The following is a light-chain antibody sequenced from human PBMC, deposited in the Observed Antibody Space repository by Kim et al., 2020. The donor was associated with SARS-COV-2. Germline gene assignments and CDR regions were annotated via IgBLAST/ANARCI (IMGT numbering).Light chain of an antibody. V-gene: IGLV1-47*01. CDR2: RTN. J-gene: IGLJ7*01. CDR1: SSNIEKNF. Sequence: QRVTISCSGSSSNIEKNFVYWYQQVPGTAPKVLIYRTNERPSGVPDRFSGSKSGTSASLAISGLRPGDEADYYCAAWDDSLSGRVFGGGTQLTVL. CDR3: AAWDDSLSGRV.